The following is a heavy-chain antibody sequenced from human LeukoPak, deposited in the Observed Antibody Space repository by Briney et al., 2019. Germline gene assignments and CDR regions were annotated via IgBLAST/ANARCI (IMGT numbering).Heavy chain of an antibody. J-gene: IGHJ4*02. CDR1: GGSISSSNW. D-gene: IGHD6-19*01. CDR2: IKSKTDGGTT. CDR3: NGYSSGWYHFREGHASVDY. Sequence: ETLSLTCAVSGGSISSSNWWSWVRQPPGKGLEWVGRIKSKTDGGTTDYAAPVKGRFTISRDDSKNTLYLQMNSLKTEDTAVYYCNGYSSGWYHFREGHASVDYWGQGTLVTVSS. V-gene: IGHV3-15*01.